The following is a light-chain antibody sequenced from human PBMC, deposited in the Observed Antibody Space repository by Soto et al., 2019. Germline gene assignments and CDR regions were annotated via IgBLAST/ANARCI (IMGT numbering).Light chain of an antibody. V-gene: IGLV2-8*01. CDR3: SSYAGSNNVI. CDR1: ANNIGGYNF. J-gene: IGLJ2*01. CDR2: EFR. Sequence: QSVLTQPPSASGSPGQSVTISCTGAANNIGGYNFVSWYQQHPGKAPKLIISEFRERPSGVPDRFSGSKSGNTASLTVSGLQDEDEADYYCSSYAGSNNVIFGGGTKLTVL.